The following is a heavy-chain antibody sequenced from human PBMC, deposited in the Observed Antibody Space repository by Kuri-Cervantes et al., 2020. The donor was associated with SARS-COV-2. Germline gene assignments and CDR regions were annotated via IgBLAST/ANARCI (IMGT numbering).Heavy chain of an antibody. CDR3: AKAWRGQWLASYYYYGMDV. J-gene: IGHJ6*02. CDR1: GFTFTTYA. D-gene: IGHD6-19*01. Sequence: GESLKISCAASGFTFTTYAMNWVRQAPGKGLEWVGLISYDGSNKYYADSVKGRFTISRDNSKNTLYLQMNSLRAEDTAVYYCAKAWRGQWLASYYYYGMDVWGQGTTVTVSS. CDR2: ISYDGSNK. V-gene: IGHV3-30-3*01.